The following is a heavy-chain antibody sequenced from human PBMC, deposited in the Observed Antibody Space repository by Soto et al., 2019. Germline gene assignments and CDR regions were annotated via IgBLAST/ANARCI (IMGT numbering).Heavy chain of an antibody. D-gene: IGHD1-7*01. J-gene: IGHJ6*02. CDR2: IVVGSGNT. CDR1: GFTFTSSA. V-gene: IGHV1-58*01. Sequence: GASVKVSCKASGFTFTSSAVQWVRQARGQRLEWIGWIVVGSGNTNYAQKFQERVTITRDMSTSTAYMELSSLRSEDTAVYYCAADQSGTPYIYYYGMDVWGQGTTVTVSS. CDR3: AADQSGTPYIYYYGMDV.